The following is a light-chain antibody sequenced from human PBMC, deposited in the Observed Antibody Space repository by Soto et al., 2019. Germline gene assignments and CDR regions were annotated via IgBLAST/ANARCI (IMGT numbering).Light chain of an antibody. Sequence: EIVLTQSPATLSLSPGERATLSCSASHRVSSYLAWFQQKPGQTPRLLFNGASTRATGIPARFTGSGSGTEFILTISSLQSEDFAVYYCQQYDIWPPTFGQGTKVDIK. CDR3: QQYDIWPPT. CDR2: GAS. CDR1: HRVSSY. V-gene: IGKV3-15*01. J-gene: IGKJ1*01.